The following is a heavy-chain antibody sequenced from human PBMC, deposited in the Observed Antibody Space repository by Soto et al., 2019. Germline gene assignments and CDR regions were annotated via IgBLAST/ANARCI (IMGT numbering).Heavy chain of an antibody. CDR3: ARGCCQYYYYYGMDV. CDR1: GYTFTSYY. CDR2: INPSGGST. V-gene: IGHV1-46*01. J-gene: IGHJ6*02. D-gene: IGHD2-15*01. Sequence: GASVKVSCKASGYTFTSYYMHWVRQAPGQGLEWMGIINPSGGSTSYAQKFQGRVTMTRDTSTSTVYMKLSSVTAADTAVYYCARGCCQYYYYYGMDVWGQGATVTVSS.